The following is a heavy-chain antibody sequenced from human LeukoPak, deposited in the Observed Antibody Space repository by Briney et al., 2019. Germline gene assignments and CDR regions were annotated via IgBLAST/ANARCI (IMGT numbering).Heavy chain of an antibody. D-gene: IGHD2-2*02. CDR1: GFTFSSYA. CDR3: ARDSTASGYCSGKSCYREDY. CDR2: ITHSGDNT. J-gene: IGHJ4*02. Sequence: PGGSLRLSCAASGFTFSSYAMNWVRQAPGKGLEWVSLITHSGDNTYYADSVKGRFTISRDNFKNTLSLQMNSLRAEDTAVYYCARDSTASGYCSGKSCYREDYWGQGTLVTVSS. V-gene: IGHV3-23*01.